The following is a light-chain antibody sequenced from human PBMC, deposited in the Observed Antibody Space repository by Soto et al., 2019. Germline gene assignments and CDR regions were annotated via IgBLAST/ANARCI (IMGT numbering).Light chain of an antibody. Sequence: DIQLTQSPATLSASVGDRVTLTCRASQSISNWLAWYQQKPGTAPNLLIYKASTSQTGVPSRFSGCGSGTEFTISIRRLQPDAASTYYWQKYRDNWTFGQGTKVEIK. CDR3: QKYRDNWT. CDR1: QSISNW. J-gene: IGKJ1*01. V-gene: IGKV1-5*03. CDR2: KAS.